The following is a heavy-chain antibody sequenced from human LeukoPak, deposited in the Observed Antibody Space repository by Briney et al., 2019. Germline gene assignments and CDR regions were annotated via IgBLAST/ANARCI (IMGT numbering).Heavy chain of an antibody. V-gene: IGHV1-18*01. D-gene: IGHD5-24*01. CDR1: GYTFSTHG. CDR2: ISAYEGNT. CDR3: ARTLGGMTVERATGLDL. Sequence: ASVKVSCKSSGYTFSTHGVTWVRQAPGQGLEWMGWISAYEGNTNYAQKFQDRVTMTTHTSTSTAYMELRSLTSDGTAVYYCARTLGGMTVERATGLDLWGRGTLVTVSS. J-gene: IGHJ2*01.